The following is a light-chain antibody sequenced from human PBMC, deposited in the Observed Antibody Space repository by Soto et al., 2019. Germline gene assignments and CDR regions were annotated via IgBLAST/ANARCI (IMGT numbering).Light chain of an antibody. CDR2: KTS. CDR1: QSISNW. J-gene: IGKJ2*01. Sequence: DIQMTQSPSTLSASVGDRVTITCRASQSISNWLAWYQQKPGKAPKLLIYKTSSLESWVPSRFSGSGSGTEFTLTISSLQPDDFATYYCQKYNSYPYTFGQGTKLEIK. CDR3: QKYNSYPYT. V-gene: IGKV1-5*03.